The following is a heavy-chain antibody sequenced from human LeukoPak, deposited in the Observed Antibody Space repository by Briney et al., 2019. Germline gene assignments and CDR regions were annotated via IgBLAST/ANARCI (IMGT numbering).Heavy chain of an antibody. CDR3: ARDPLRWPPDY. J-gene: IGHJ4*02. CDR2: INPSGGST. Sequence: GASVKVSCKASGYTFTSYYIHWVRQAPGQGLEWMGIINPSGGSTSYAQKFQGRVTMTRDTSTSTVYMELSSLRSEDTAVYYCARDPLRWPPDYWGQGTLVTVSS. V-gene: IGHV1-46*01. CDR1: GYTFTSYY. D-gene: IGHD6-13*01.